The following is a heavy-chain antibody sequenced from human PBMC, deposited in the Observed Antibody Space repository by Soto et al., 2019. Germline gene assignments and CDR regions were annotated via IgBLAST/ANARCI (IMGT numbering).Heavy chain of an antibody. CDR2: INAGHGIT. Sequence: ASVKVSWKASGGTFSNHTISWVRQAPGQGLEWMGWINAGHGITNYAQKFQGRVTITRDTSASTAYMELSSLRSEDTAVYYCARVRGDYSSGWYYFDYWGQGTLVTVS. D-gene: IGHD6-19*01. V-gene: IGHV1-3*01. CDR3: ARVRGDYSSGWYYFDY. J-gene: IGHJ4*02. CDR1: GGTFSNHT.